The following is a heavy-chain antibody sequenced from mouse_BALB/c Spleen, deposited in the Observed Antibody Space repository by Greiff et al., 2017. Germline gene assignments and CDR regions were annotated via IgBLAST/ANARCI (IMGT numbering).Heavy chain of an antibody. Sequence: QVQLQQSGAELMKPGASVKISCKATGYTFSSYWIEWVKQRPGHGLEWIGEILPGSGSTNYNEKFKGKATFTADTSSNTAYMQLSSLTSEDSAVYYCARRSLLWLYAMDYWGQGTSVTVSS. D-gene: IGHD2-10*01. J-gene: IGHJ4*01. V-gene: IGHV1-9*01. CDR1: GYTFSSYW. CDR2: ILPGSGST. CDR3: ARRSLLWLYAMDY.